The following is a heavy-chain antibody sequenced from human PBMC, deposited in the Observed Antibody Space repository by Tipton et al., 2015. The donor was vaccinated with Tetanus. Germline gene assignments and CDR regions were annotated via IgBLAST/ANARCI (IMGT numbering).Heavy chain of an antibody. V-gene: IGHV4-61*01. Sequence: TLSLTCAVSGDSVSRSSHYWTWIRQPPGKELEWVGYVYHSGSTNYHPSLKNRLTISVDTSKNQFSLNLRSVITADTAVYYCARANNDYPKKGPFDYWGQGILVTVSS. CDR2: VYHSGST. D-gene: IGHD5-12*01. CDR1: GDSVSRSSHY. J-gene: IGHJ4*02. CDR3: ARANNDYPKKGPFDY.